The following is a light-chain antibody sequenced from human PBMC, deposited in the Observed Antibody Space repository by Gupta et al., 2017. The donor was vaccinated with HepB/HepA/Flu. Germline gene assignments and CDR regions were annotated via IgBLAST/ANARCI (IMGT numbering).Light chain of an antibody. CDR3: CSYAGSNTFVV. CDR2: DVI. CDR1: SSDVVGYNY. V-gene: IGLV2-11*01. J-gene: IGLJ2*01. Sequence: QSALNHPRSVCGPPGQSVTISCTGTSSDVVGYNYVSWYQQHPGKAPNLMIYDVIKRPSGVPDRFSCSKSCNTASLTISGRQAEEEADYYCCSYAGSNTFVVFGGGTKLTVL.